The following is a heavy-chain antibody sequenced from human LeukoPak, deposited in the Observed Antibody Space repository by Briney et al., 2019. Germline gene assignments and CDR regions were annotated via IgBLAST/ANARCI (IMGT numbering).Heavy chain of an antibody. CDR3: AREGPNYYGSGSYFRGDAFDI. CDR1: GFTFSSYS. V-gene: IGHV3-21*01. Sequence: PGGSLRLSCAASGFTFSSYSMNWVRQAPGKGLEWVSSISSSSSYIYYADSVKGRFTISRDNAKNSLYLQMNSLRAEDTAVYYCAREGPNYYGSGSYFRGDAFDIWDQGTMVTVSS. J-gene: IGHJ3*02. CDR2: ISSSSSYI. D-gene: IGHD3-10*01.